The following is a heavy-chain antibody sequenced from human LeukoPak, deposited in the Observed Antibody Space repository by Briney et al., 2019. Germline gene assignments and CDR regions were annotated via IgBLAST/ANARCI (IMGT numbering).Heavy chain of an antibody. V-gene: IGHV3-7*01. CDR1: GFTFSRSW. CDR3: ARDYPTN. D-gene: IGHD5-12*01. Sequence: GGSLRLSCAASGFTFSRSWMSWVRQAPGKGLVWVANINQDGSEKYYVDSVKGRFTISRDNAKNSLYLQMNSLRAEDTAVYYCARDYPTNWGQGTLVTVSS. CDR2: INQDGSEK. J-gene: IGHJ4*02.